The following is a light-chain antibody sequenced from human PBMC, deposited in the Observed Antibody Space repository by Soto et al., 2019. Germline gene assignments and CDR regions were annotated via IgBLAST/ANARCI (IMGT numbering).Light chain of an antibody. Sequence: EIVMSQSPATLSLSTGERATLSCRASQSVSSYLAWYQQKPGQAPRLLIYDASNRATGIPARFSGSGSGTGFTLTISSLEPEDFAVYDCQQRSNWPPFFTFGQGTRLEIK. CDR2: DAS. V-gene: IGKV3-11*01. CDR3: QQRSNWPPFFT. J-gene: IGKJ5*01. CDR1: QSVSSY.